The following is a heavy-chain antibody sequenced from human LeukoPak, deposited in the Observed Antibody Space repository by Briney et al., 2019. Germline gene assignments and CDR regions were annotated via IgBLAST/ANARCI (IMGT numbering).Heavy chain of an antibody. CDR1: GFTVSSNY. CDR3: ASAPTSDRIAAAGAFDI. J-gene: IGHJ3*02. D-gene: IGHD6-13*01. V-gene: IGHV3-66*01. Sequence: LAGGSLRLSCAASGFTVSSNYMSWVRQAPGKGLEWVSVIYSGGSTYYADSVKGRFTISRDNSKNKLYLQMNSLRAEDTAVYYCASAPTSDRIAAAGAFDIWGQGTMVTVSS. CDR2: IYSGGST.